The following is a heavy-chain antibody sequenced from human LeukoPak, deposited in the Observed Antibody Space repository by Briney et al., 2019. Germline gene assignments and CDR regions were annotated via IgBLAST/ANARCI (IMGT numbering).Heavy chain of an antibody. J-gene: IGHJ4*02. V-gene: IGHV4-59*01. D-gene: IGHD5-24*01. Sequence: SETLSLTCTVSGGSIRSYSWSWIRQPPGKGLEWIGYIYGSGTTNYDPSLKSRVAISLDTSKNHFSLELSSVTAADTAVYFCAREGPRRDGYNFDYWGQGTLVTVSS. CDR1: GGSIRSYS. CDR2: IYGSGTT. CDR3: AREGPRRDGYNFDY.